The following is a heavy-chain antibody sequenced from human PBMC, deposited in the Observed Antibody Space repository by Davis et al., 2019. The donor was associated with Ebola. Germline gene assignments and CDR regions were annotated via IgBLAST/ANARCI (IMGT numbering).Heavy chain of an antibody. Sequence: SETLSLTCTVSGYSVSSGYYWCWIRQPPGKGLEWIGYIYFSGSTNYNPSLKSRVTMSVDTSKDQFSLKVNSVTAADTAVYFCARVKSGVTTVGIFDYWGQGILVTVSS. CDR2: IYFSGST. CDR1: GYSVSSGYY. J-gene: IGHJ4*02. CDR3: ARVKSGVTTVGIFDY. V-gene: IGHV4-61*01. D-gene: IGHD4-17*01.